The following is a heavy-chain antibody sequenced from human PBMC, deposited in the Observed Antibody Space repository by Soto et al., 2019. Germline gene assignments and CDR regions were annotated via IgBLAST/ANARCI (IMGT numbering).Heavy chain of an antibody. CDR1: GYTFTSYA. J-gene: IGHJ6*02. V-gene: IGHV1-3*05. CDR3: ARAFDDSSGYTNYYYYGMDV. Sequence: QVQLVQSGAEEKKPGASVKVSCKASGYTFTSYAMHWVRQAPGQRLEWMGWINAGNGNTKYSQKFQGRVTITRDTSESTAYMELSSLRSEDTAVYYCARAFDDSSGYTNYYYYGMDVWGQGTTVTVSS. CDR2: INAGNGNT. D-gene: IGHD3-22*01.